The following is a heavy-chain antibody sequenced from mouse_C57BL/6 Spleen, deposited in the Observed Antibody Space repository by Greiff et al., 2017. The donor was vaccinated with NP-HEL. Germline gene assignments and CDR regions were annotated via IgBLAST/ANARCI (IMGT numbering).Heavy chain of an antibody. J-gene: IGHJ4*01. V-gene: IGHV5-9-1*02. CDR1: GFTFSSYA. CDR3: TRDRGDYDYDEGLYAMDY. Sequence: EVQGVESGEGLVKPGGSLKLSCAASGFTFSSYAMSWVRQTPEKRLEWVAYISSGGDYIYYADTVKGRFTISRDNARNTLYLQMSSLKSEDTAMYYCTRDRGDYDYDEGLYAMDYWGQGTSVTVSS. D-gene: IGHD2-4*01. CDR2: ISSGGDYI.